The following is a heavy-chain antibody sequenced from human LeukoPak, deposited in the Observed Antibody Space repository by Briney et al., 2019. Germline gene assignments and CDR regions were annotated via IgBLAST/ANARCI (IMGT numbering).Heavy chain of an antibody. CDR2: INPSGGST. CDR3: ARGPHMYSSRDEYFQH. J-gene: IGHJ1*01. V-gene: IGHV1-46*01. CDR1: GYTFTSYY. D-gene: IGHD6-13*01. Sequence: GASVKVSCKASGYTFTSYYMHWVRQAPGQGLEWMGIINPSGGSTSYAQKFQGRVTMTRDTSASTAYMELSSLRSEDTAVYYCARGPHMYSSRDEYFQHWGQGTLVTVSS.